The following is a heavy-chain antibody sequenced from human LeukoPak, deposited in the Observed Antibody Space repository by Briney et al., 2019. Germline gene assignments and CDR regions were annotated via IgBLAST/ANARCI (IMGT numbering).Heavy chain of an antibody. J-gene: IGHJ4*02. D-gene: IGHD5-12*01. CDR3: ARDFSGYDFGY. Sequence: AETLSLTCAVSGYSISLNPYFWNCMRQPQGQGLEWIGSIHYSGTTYYNPSLKSRVTISVDMSNNQFSLKLSSVTAADTAVYYCARDFSGYDFGYWGQGTLVTVSS. CDR1: GYSISLNPYF. CDR2: IHYSGTT. V-gene: IGHV4-39*07.